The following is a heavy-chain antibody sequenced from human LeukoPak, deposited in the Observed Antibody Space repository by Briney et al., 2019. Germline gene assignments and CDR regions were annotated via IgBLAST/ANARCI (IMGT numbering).Heavy chain of an antibody. J-gene: IGHJ4*02. CDR1: GGSISSYY. CDR3: ARGRIVGAIYFDY. Sequence: TSETLSLTCTVSGGSISSYYWSWIRQPPGKGLEWIGYIYYSGSTNYNPSLKSRVTISVDTSKNQFSLKLSSVTAADTAVYYCARGRIVGAIYFDYWGQGTLVTVSS. V-gene: IGHV4-59*01. D-gene: IGHD1-26*01. CDR2: IYYSGST.